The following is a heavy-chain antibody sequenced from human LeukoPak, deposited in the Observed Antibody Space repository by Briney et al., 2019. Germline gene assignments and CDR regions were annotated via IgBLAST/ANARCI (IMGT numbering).Heavy chain of an antibody. J-gene: IGHJ4*02. CDR1: GFTFSSYW. CDR2: IKPKTDGETT. CDR3: ITPLPYSAQ. Sequence: GGSLRLSCAASGFTFSSYWMSWVRQAPGKGLEWVGRIKPKTDGETTEYAAPVKGRFSISRDDSKNMLYLQMNSLKTEDTAVYYCITPLPYSAQGGQGTLVTVSS. D-gene: IGHD2-21*01. V-gene: IGHV3-15*01.